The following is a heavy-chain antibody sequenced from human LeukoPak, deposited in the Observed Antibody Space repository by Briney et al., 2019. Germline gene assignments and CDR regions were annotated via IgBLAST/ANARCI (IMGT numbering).Heavy chain of an antibody. Sequence: PGGSLRLSCAASGFTFSSYWMSWVRQAPGKGLEWVSVIYSGGSTYYADSVKGRFTISRDNSKNTLYLQMNSLRAEDTAVYYCAREQDNWFDPWGQGTLVTVSS. J-gene: IGHJ5*02. V-gene: IGHV3-66*01. CDR3: AREQDNWFDP. CDR1: GFTFSSYW. CDR2: IYSGGST.